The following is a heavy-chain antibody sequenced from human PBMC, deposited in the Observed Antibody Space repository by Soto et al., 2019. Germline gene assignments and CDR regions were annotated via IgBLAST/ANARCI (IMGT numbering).Heavy chain of an antibody. CDR2: INPNSGGT. V-gene: IGHV1-2*04. D-gene: IGHD3-3*01. CDR1: GYTFTGYY. CDR3: ARGRPPIGFFDYYYNYGMDA. J-gene: IGHJ6*02. Sequence: ASVKVSCKASGYTFTGYYMHWVRQAPGQGLEWMGWINPNSGGTNYAQKFQGWVTMTRDTSISTAYMELSRLRSDDTAVYYCARGRPPIGFFDYYYNYGMDAGGQGPRVTVSS.